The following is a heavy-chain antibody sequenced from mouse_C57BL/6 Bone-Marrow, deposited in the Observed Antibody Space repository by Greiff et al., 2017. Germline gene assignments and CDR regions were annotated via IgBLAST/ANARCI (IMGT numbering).Heavy chain of an antibody. V-gene: IGHV7-1*01. CDR2: SRNKANDYTT. Sequence: EVKVVESGGGLVQSGRSLRLSCATSGFTFSDFYMEWVRQAPGKGLEWIAASRNKANDYTTEYSASVKGRFIVSRDTSQSILYLQMNALRAEDTAIYYGARGGGPHWYFDVGGTETTVTLSS. CDR1: GFTFSDFY. J-gene: IGHJ1*03. CDR3: ARGGGPHWYFDV.